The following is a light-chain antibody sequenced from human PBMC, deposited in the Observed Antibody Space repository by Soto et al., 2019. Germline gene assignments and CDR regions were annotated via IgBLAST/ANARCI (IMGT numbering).Light chain of an antibody. CDR1: SSNIGSYT. V-gene: IGLV1-44*01. CDR2: SNN. CDR3: AAWDDSLNVCV. J-gene: IGLJ3*02. Sequence: QPVLTQPPSASGTPGQRVTISCSGSSSNIGSYTVNWYQHLPGTAPKLLIYSNNQRPSGVPDRFSGSRSATSASLAISGLQSEDEADYYCAAWDDSLNVCVFGGGTKLTVL.